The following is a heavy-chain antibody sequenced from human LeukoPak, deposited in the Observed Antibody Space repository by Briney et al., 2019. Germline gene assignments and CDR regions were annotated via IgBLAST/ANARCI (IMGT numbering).Heavy chain of an antibody. CDR3: ARDLTERKYYIAF. Sequence: PGGSLRLSCAASGFTFSSFGMHWVRRAPGEGLEWVAYIGYSGSDIYYADSVKGRFTISRDNSKNTVHLQLSSLRAADTALYSCARDLTERKYYIAFWGQGTLVTVSS. J-gene: IGHJ4*02. CDR1: GFTFSSFG. CDR2: IGYSGSDI. V-gene: IGHV3-30*02. D-gene: IGHD2-8*02.